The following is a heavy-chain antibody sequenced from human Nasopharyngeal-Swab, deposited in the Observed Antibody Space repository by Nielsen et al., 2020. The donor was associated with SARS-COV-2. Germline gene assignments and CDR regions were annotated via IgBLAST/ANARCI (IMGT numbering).Heavy chain of an antibody. V-gene: IGHV3-23*01. J-gene: IGHJ5*02. CDR3: ESGGDMNYELGYNWFDP. CDR1: GFTFSNYA. D-gene: IGHD1-7*01. CDR2: LSSSGGTT. Sequence: GGSLRLSCAASGFTFSNYAMSWVRQAPGRGLEWVSSLSSSGGTTYNSDSVKGRFTISRDNSKNTLYLQMNCLRAEDTATYYCESGGDMNYELGYNWFDPWGQGTLVTVSS.